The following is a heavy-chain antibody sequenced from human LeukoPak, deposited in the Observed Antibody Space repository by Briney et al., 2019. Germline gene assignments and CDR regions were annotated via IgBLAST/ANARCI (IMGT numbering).Heavy chain of an antibody. CDR2: IKPDGSAQ. V-gene: IGHV3-7*01. CDR1: GFTFSNYW. D-gene: IGHD6-19*01. J-gene: IGHJ4*02. CDR3: ARPYGIGWSGLEH. Sequence: GGSLRISCAASGFTFSNYWMTWVRQAPGKGLEWVANIKPDGSAQYYADSVRGRFTISRDSAKNSVFPQMNSLRAEDTAVYHCARPYGIGWSGLEHWGRGTLVTVSS.